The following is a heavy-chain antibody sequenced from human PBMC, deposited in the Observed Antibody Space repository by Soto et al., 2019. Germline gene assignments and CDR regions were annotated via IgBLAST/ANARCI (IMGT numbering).Heavy chain of an antibody. Sequence: QVQLVESGGGVVQPGRSLRLICAASGFTFSRYAMHWVRQAPGKGLEWVAVISNDGSNEYYADSVKGRFTISRDNSKNTLHLQMNSLRAEDTAVYYWAREYTVTRYYYYGMDVWGQGTTVTVSS. CDR2: ISNDGSNE. CDR1: GFTFSRYA. D-gene: IGHD4-17*01. CDR3: AREYTVTRYYYYGMDV. J-gene: IGHJ6*02. V-gene: IGHV3-30-3*01.